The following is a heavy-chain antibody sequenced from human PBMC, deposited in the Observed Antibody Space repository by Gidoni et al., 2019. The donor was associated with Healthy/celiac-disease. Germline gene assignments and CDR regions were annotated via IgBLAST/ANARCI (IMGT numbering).Heavy chain of an antibody. CDR3: ARFGIAAAGSWDYYYYMDV. V-gene: IGHV4-4*07. CDR1: GGSISSYY. D-gene: IGHD6-13*01. J-gene: IGHJ6*03. Sequence: QVQLQESGPGLVKPSETLSLTCTVSGGSISSYYWSWIRQPAGKGLEWIGRIYTSGSTNYNPSLKSRVTMSVDTSKNQFSLKLSSVTAADTAVYYCARFGIAAAGSWDYYYYMDVWGKGTTVTV. CDR2: IYTSGST.